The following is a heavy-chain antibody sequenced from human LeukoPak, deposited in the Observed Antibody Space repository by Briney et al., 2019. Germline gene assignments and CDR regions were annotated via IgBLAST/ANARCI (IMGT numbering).Heavy chain of an antibody. Sequence: GGSLRLSCAASGFTFSSYAMSWVRQAPGKGLEWVSAISGSGGSTYYADSVKGRFTISRDNPKNTLYLQMNSLRAEDTAVYYCAKDGGHTFYGSGSYRRYFDLWGRGTLVTVSS. CDR1: GFTFSSYA. V-gene: IGHV3-23*01. CDR2: ISGSGGST. CDR3: AKDGGHTFYGSGSYRRYFDL. J-gene: IGHJ2*01. D-gene: IGHD3-10*01.